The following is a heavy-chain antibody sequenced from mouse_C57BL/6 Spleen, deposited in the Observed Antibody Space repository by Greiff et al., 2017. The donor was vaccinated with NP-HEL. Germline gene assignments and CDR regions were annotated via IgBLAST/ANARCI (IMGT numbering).Heavy chain of an antibody. CDR2: INPNNGGT. Sequence: EVQLQPSLPYLFHPFSSFNISFKSSLYTFTDYYMNFLNHSHGKSLEWIGDINPNNGGTSYNQKFKGKATLTVDKSSSTAYMELRSLTSEDSAVYYCARSYYSAYWGQGTLVTVSA. CDR1: LYTFTDYY. V-gene: IGHV1-26*01. D-gene: IGHD2-12*01. CDR3: ARSYYSAY. J-gene: IGHJ3*01.